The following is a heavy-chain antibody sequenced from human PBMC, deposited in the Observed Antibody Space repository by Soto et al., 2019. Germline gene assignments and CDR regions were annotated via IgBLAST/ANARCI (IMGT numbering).Heavy chain of an antibody. Sequence: ASVKVSCKASGGTFSSYTISWVRQAPGQGLEWMGWISAYNGNTNYAQKLQGRVTMTTDTSTSTAYMELRSLGSDDTAVYYCARDLRYFDRTYYFDYWGQGTLVTVSS. CDR1: GGTFSSYT. J-gene: IGHJ4*02. V-gene: IGHV1-18*01. D-gene: IGHD3-9*01. CDR2: ISAYNGNT. CDR3: ARDLRYFDRTYYFDY.